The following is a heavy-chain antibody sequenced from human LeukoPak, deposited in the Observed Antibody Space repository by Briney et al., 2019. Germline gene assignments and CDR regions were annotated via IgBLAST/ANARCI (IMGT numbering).Heavy chain of an antibody. CDR1: GGTFSSYA. CDR2: IIPIFGTA. CDR3: ARDRPYIAVAGTFGAFDI. Sequence: ASVKVSCKASGGTFSSYAISWVRQAPGQGLEWMGGIIPIFGTANYAQKFQGRVTITADESTSTAYMELSSLRSEDTAVYYCARDRPYIAVAGTFGAFDIWGQGTMATVSS. V-gene: IGHV1-69*13. D-gene: IGHD6-19*01. J-gene: IGHJ3*02.